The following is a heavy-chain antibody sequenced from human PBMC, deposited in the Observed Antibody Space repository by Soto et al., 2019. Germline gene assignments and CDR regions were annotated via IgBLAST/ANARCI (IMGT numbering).Heavy chain of an antibody. CDR1: GFTFSSYS. V-gene: IGHV3-48*02. Sequence: GGSLRLSCAASGFTFSSYSMNWVRQAPGKGLEWVSYISSSSSTIYYADSVKGRFTISRDNAKNSLYLQMNSLSDEDTAVYYCARVALYYYYGMDVWGQGTTVTVSS. CDR3: ARVALYYYYGMDV. CDR2: ISSSSSTI. J-gene: IGHJ6*02.